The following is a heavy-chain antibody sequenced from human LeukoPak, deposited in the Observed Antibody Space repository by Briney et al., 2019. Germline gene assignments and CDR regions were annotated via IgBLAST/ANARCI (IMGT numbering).Heavy chain of an antibody. CDR1: GGSISSGSYY. CDR2: IYIGESA. Sequence: SETLSLTCTVSGGSISSGSYYWTWIRQPAGKGLEWIGRIYIGESANYNSSLKSRVTIFVDTSKNQSSLKLSSVTAADTATYYCARSRERICSNPPCYVDLQATWGQGALVTVSP. V-gene: IGHV4-61*02. D-gene: IGHD2-2*01. CDR3: ARSRERICSNPPCYVDLQAT. J-gene: IGHJ4*02.